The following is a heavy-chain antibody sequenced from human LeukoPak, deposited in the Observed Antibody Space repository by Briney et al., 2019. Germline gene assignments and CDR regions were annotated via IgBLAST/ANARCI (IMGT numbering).Heavy chain of an antibody. Sequence: KPSETLSLTCTVSGGSISSYYWSWIRQPPGKGLEWIGYIYYSGSTNYNPSLKSRVTISVDTSKNQFSLKLSSVTAADTAVYYCARGGTGSGWYVRYFQHWGQGTLVTVSS. J-gene: IGHJ1*01. CDR1: GGSISSYY. CDR2: IYYSGST. CDR3: ARGGTGSGWYVRYFQH. D-gene: IGHD6-19*01. V-gene: IGHV4-59*12.